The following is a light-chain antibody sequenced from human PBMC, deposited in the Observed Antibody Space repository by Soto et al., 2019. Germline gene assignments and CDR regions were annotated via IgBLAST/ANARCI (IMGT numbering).Light chain of an antibody. V-gene: IGKV1-39*01. CDR1: QIIRTY. CDR2: VAS. CDR3: QQSFGSPPIT. Sequence: DIQMTSSPSSLSASVGDRFTITCRASQIIRTYLNWFQHIAGKAPEGRLYVASVLKDGVSSRFSGSGYGTDFTLTITNLQPEDFAMYYCQQSFGSPPITFGQGTRLEIK. J-gene: IGKJ5*01.